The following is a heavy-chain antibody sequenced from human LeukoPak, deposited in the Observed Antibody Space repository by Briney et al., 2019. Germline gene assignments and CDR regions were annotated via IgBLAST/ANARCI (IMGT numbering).Heavy chain of an antibody. CDR2: IYYSGST. CDR3: AREKIVGATSGAFDY. V-gene: IGHV4-39*07. J-gene: IGHJ4*02. Sequence: SETLSLTCTVSGGSISSSSYYWGWIRQPPGKGLEWIGSIYYSGSTYYNPSLKSRVTISVDTSKNQFSLKLSSVTAADTAVYYCAREKIVGATSGAFDYWGQGTLVTVSS. CDR1: GGSISSSSYY. D-gene: IGHD1-26*01.